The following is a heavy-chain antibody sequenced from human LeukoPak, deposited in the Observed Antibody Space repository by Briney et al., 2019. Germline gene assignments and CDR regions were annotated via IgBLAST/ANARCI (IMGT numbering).Heavy chain of an antibody. CDR2: IYYSGST. V-gene: IGHV4-39*01. Sequence: SETLSLTCSVSGGSIRSTTYYWGWIRQPPGKGLEWIGSIYYSGSTYYNPSLKSRVTISVDTSKNQFSLKLSSVTAADTAVYYCARHDYGDYVNYYYYMDVWGKGTTVTISS. D-gene: IGHD4-17*01. J-gene: IGHJ6*03. CDR1: GGSIRSTTYY. CDR3: ARHDYGDYVNYYYYMDV.